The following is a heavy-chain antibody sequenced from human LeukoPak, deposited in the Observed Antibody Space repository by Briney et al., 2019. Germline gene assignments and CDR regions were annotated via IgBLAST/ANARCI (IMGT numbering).Heavy chain of an antibody. CDR2: IYYSGST. CDR3: ARRGVRGTFDY. D-gene: IGHD3-10*01. CDR1: GGSISSYY. J-gene: IGHJ4*02. V-gene: IGHV4-59*08. Sequence: SETLSLTCTVSGGSISSYYWSWIRQPPAKGLEWIGYIYYSGSTNYNPSLKSPVTVSVDTSKNQFFLKLSSVTAADTVVYYCARRGVRGTFDYWGQGTLVTVSS.